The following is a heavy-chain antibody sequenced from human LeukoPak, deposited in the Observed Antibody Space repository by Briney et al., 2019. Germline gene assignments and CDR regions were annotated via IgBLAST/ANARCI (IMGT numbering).Heavy chain of an antibody. V-gene: IGHV1-8*01. CDR3: ALIPRYYDILTGYYKF. D-gene: IGHD3-9*01. Sequence: ASVKVSCKASGYTFTSYDINWVRQATGQGLEWMGWMNPNSGNTDYAQKFQGRVTMTRNTSISTAYMELSSLRSEDTAVYYCALIPRYYDILTGYYKFWGQGTLVTVSS. J-gene: IGHJ4*02. CDR2: MNPNSGNT. CDR1: GYTFTSYD.